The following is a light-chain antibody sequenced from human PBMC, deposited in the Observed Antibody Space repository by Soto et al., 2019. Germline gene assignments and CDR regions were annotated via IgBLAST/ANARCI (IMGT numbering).Light chain of an antibody. CDR2: SAS. CDR1: QSVSSSY. CDR3: QQYGSSPPRFT. J-gene: IGKJ3*01. V-gene: IGKV3-20*01. Sequence: EIVLTQSPGTLSLSPGERATLSCRASQSVSSSYLAWYQQKPGQAPRLLIYSASSMATDIPDRFSGSGSGTDFTLTISRLEPEDFAVYYCQQYGSSPPRFTFGPGTRVDIK.